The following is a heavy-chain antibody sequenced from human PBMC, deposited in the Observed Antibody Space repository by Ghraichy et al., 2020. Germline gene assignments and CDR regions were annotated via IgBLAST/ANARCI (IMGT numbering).Heavy chain of an antibody. CDR1: GGSISSSSYY. CDR3: ASLIPSLPWVDY. Sequence: SQTLSLTCTVSGGSISSSSYYWGWIRQPPGKGLEWIGSIYYSGSTYYNPSLKSRVTISVDTSKNQFSLKLSSVTAADTAVYYCASLIPSLPWVDYWGQGTLVTVSS. D-gene: IGHD1-26*01. V-gene: IGHV4-39*01. J-gene: IGHJ4*02. CDR2: IYYSGST.